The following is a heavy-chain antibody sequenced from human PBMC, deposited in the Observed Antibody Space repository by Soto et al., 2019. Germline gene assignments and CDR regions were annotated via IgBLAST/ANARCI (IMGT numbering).Heavy chain of an antibody. CDR3: VTRSRGLQSSPPRLDS. CDR2: ISGSGSTT. D-gene: IGHD4-4*01. J-gene: IGHJ4*02. Sequence: EVQLLESGGGLVQPGGSLRLSCAASGLTFSGYGMSWVRQAPGTGLEWVSAISGSGSTTYYADSVKGRFTISRDDSKNFLLMQMNSLRAEATAVYYCVTRSRGLQSSPPRLDSWGQGTLVTVSS. V-gene: IGHV3-23*01. CDR1: GLTFSGYG.